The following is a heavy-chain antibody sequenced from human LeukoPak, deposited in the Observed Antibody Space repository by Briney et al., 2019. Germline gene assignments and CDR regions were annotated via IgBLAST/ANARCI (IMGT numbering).Heavy chain of an antibody. CDR1: GGSISSGDYY. V-gene: IGHV4-30-4*01. CDR3: ARGVTGTTIGSFDI. Sequence: PSGTLSLTCTVSGGSISSGDYYWSWIRQPPGKGLEWIGYIYYSGSTYYNPSLKSRVTISVDTSKNQFSLKLSSVTAADTAVYYCARGVTGTTIGSFDIWGQGTMVTVSS. D-gene: IGHD1-20*01. J-gene: IGHJ3*02. CDR2: IYYSGST.